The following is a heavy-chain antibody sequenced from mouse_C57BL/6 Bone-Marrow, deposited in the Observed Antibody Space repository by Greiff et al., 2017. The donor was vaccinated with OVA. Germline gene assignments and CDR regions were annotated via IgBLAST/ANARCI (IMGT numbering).Heavy chain of an antibody. CDR1: GYAFSSYW. V-gene: IGHV1-80*01. CDR2: IYPGDGDT. D-gene: IGHD1-1*01. J-gene: IGHJ4*01. CDR3: AREDSSLYYYAMDY. Sequence: VQLQQSGAELVKPGASVKISCKASGYAFSSYWMTWVKQRPGKGLEWIGQIYPGDGDTNYNGKFKGKATLTADKSSSTAYMQLSSLTSEDSAVYFCAREDSSLYYYAMDYWGQGTSVTVSS.